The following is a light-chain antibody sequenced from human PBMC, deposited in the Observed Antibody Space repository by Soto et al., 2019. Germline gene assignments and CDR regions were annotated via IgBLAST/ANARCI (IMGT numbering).Light chain of an antibody. CDR3: SSYTSSSTF. V-gene: IGLV2-18*02. CDR2: EVS. J-gene: IGLJ1*01. CDR1: SSDVGSYNR. Sequence: QSALTQPPSVSGSPGQSVTISCTGTSSDVGSYNRVSWYQQPPGTAPKLMIYEVSNRPSGVPDRFSGSKSGNTASLTISGIQAEDEADYYCSSYTSSSTFFGTGTKVTVL.